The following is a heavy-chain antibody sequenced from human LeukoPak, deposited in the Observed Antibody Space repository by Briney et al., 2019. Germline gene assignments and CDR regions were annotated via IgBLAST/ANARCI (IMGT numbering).Heavy chain of an antibody. V-gene: IGHV3-7*03. D-gene: IGHD1-26*01. Sequence: SGGSLRLSCAASGFTFSSYWMSWVRQAPGKGLEWVANIKQDGSEKYYVDSVKGRFTISRDNAKNSLYLQMNSLRDEDTAVCYCARRGAAPWFVYFDYWGQGTLVTVSS. CDR3: ARRGAAPWFVYFDY. J-gene: IGHJ4*02. CDR2: IKQDGSEK. CDR1: GFTFSSYW.